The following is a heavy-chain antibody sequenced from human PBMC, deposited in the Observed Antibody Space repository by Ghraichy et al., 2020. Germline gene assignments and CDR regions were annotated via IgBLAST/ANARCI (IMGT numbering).Heavy chain of an antibody. CDR1: GFTFSSYA. J-gene: IGHJ2*01. V-gene: IGHV3-64*02. CDR3: ARDAGDLYWYFDL. Sequence: GGSLRLSCAASGFTFSSYAMHWVRQAPGKGLEYVSAISSDGGSTYYADSVKGPFTISRDNSKNTLYLQMNSLRAEDTAVYYCARDAGDLYWYFDLWGRGTLVTVSS. CDR2: ISSDGGST. D-gene: IGHD7-27*01.